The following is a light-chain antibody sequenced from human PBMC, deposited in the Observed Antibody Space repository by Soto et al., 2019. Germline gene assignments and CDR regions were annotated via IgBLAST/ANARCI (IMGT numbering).Light chain of an antibody. Sequence: EIVMTQSPATLSVSPGERATLSCRASQSVSSGLAWYQQKPGQAPRLLIYGASTRATGISARFSGSGSGTEFILTLSSLQTEDFAVYYCQQYSRWPRTFGRGTKVEMK. CDR3: QQYSRWPRT. J-gene: IGKJ1*01. V-gene: IGKV3-15*01. CDR2: GAS. CDR1: QSVSSG.